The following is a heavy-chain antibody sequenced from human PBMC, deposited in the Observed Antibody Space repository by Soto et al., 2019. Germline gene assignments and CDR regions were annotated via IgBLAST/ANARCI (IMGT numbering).Heavy chain of an antibody. Sequence: GASVKVSCKASGYTFTSYAMHWVRQAPGQRLEWMGWINAGNGNTKYSQKFQGRVTITRDTSASTAYMELSSLRSEDTAVYYCGAIRFLFFLIAPPLPEYFHYSCPATLLSLSS. D-gene: IGHD2-21*01. J-gene: IGHJ1*01. CDR2: INAGNGNT. V-gene: IGHV1-3*01. CDR3: GAIRFLFFLIAPPLPEYFHY. CDR1: GYTFTSYA.